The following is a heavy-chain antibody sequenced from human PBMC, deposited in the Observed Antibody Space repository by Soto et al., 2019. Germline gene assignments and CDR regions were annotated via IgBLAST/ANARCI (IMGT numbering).Heavy chain of an antibody. CDR2: INHSGST. CDR3: ARGRYCSSTSCYMTSYDWFDP. V-gene: IGHV4-34*01. CDR1: GGSFSGYY. Sequence: QVQLQQWGAGLLKPSETLSLTCAVYGGSFSGYYWCWIRQPPGKGLEWLGEINHSGSTNYNPSLKSRVTISVDTSKTQFSLKLSSVTAAGAAVYYRARGRYCSSTSCYMTSYDWFDPWGQGTLVTVSS. J-gene: IGHJ5*02. D-gene: IGHD2-2*02.